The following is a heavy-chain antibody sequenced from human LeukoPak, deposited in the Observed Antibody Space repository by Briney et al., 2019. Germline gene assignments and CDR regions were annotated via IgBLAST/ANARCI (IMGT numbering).Heavy chain of an antibody. CDR1: GFTFSSYS. CDR2: ISSSSSYI. D-gene: IGHD6-13*01. J-gene: IGHJ3*02. V-gene: IGHV3-21*01. CDR3: ASAKAGTDAFDI. Sequence: GGSLRLSRAASGFTFSSYSMNWVRQAPGKGLEWVSSISSSSSYIYYADSVKGRFTISRDNAKNSLYLQMNSLRAEDTAVYYCASAKAGTDAFDIWGQGTMVTVSS.